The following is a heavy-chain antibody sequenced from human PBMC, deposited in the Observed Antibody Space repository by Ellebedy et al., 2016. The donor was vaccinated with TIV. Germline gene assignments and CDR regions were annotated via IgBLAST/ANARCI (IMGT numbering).Heavy chain of an antibody. CDR3: ARDLDESSGWYGGAGY. CDR2: IAYDCNSY. V-gene: IGHV3-30-3*01. Sequence: GESLKISCAASGFTFNSYAMHWVRQAPGKGLEWAADIAYDCNSYYYADPVKGRFTISNDNSMTTLYLQMHSLRAENTSMYYCARDLDESSGWYGGAGYWGQGTLVTVSS. J-gene: IGHJ4*02. D-gene: IGHD6-19*01. CDR1: GFTFNSYA.